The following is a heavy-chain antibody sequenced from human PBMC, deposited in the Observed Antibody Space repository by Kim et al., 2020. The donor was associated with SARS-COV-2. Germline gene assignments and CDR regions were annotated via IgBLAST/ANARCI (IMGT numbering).Heavy chain of an antibody. CDR2: INHSGST. CDR1: GGSFSGYY. D-gene: IGHD1-26*01. CDR3: ARGGPGGPPIDY. J-gene: IGHJ4*02. V-gene: IGHV4-34*01. Sequence: SETLSLTCAVYGGSFSGYYWSWIRQPPGKGLEWIGEINHSGSTNYNPSLKSRVTISVDTSKNQFSLKLSSVTAADTAVYYCARGGPGGPPIDYWGQGTLVTVSS.